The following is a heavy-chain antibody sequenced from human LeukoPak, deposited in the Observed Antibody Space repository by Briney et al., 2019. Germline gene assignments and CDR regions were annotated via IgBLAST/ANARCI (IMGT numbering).Heavy chain of an antibody. J-gene: IGHJ4*02. D-gene: IGHD4-23*01. CDR1: GFTFSSYA. CDR3: AKDLGGGLRWDMFDY. V-gene: IGHV3-23*01. Sequence: PGGSLRLSCAASGFTFSSYAMSWVRQAPGKGLEWVSAISGSGGSTYYADSVKGRFTISRDNSKNTLYLQMNSLRAEDTAVYYCAKDLGGGLRWDMFDYWGQGTLVTVPS. CDR2: ISGSGGST.